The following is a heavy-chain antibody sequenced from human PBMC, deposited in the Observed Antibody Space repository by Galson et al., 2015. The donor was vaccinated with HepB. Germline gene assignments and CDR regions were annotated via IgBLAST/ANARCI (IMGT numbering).Heavy chain of an antibody. CDR2: IRSKVSSYAT. J-gene: IGHJ4*02. D-gene: IGHD3-10*01. CDR1: GFTFSDFA. CDR3: ARRMVGLGMDS. Sequence: SLRLSCAASGFTFSDFAMHWVRQASGKGLEWVGRIRSKVSSYATSYAPSVQGRFTISRDDAKNTAYLQMSSLKTEDTAVYYCARRMVGLGMDSWGQGTLVTVSS. V-gene: IGHV3-73*01.